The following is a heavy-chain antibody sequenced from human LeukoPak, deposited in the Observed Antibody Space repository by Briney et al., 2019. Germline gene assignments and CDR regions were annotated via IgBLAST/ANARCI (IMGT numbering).Heavy chain of an antibody. CDR1: GYTFTCYY. Sequence: ASVKVSCKASGYTFTCYYMHWVRQAPGQGLEWMGWINPNSGGTNYAQKFQGRVTMTRDTSISTAYKELSRLRSDDTAVYYCARDLTRVYSSGWYDYWGQGTLVTVSS. J-gene: IGHJ4*02. D-gene: IGHD6-19*01. V-gene: IGHV1-2*02. CDR2: INPNSGGT. CDR3: ARDLTRVYSSGWYDY.